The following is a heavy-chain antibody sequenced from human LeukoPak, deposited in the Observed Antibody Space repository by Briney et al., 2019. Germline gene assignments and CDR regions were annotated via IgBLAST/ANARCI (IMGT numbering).Heavy chain of an antibody. D-gene: IGHD3-22*01. CDR2: IKQDGSEE. Sequence: AGGSLRLSCAASGFTFSSYWMSWVRQAPGKGLEWVANIKQDGSEEVYADSMKGRFTISRDNAKNSLYLQMNSLRAEDTAVYYCARGDYDSSGYYISWGQGTLVTVSS. CDR1: GFTFSSYW. J-gene: IGHJ4*02. V-gene: IGHV3-7*05. CDR3: ARGDYDSSGYYIS.